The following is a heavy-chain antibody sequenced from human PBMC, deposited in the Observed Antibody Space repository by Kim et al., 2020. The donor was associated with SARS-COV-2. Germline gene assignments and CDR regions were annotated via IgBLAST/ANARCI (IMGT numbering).Heavy chain of an antibody. CDR3: AREGLRYFDWPDYDAFD. Sequence: GGSLRLSCAASGFTFSSYGMHWVRQAPGKGLEWVAVISFDGSNKYYADSVKGRFTFSRDNSKNTLYLQMNSLRAEDTAVYYCAREGLRYFDWPDYDAFD. CDR1: GFTFSSYG. V-gene: IGHV3-33*05. D-gene: IGHD3-9*01. CDR2: ISFDGSNK. J-gene: IGHJ3*02.